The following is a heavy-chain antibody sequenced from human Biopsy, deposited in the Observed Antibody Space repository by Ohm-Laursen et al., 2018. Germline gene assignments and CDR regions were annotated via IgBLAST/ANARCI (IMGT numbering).Heavy chain of an antibody. D-gene: IGHD3-9*01. CDR3: ATKLTGYFHH. Sequence: ASVKVSCKAPGGTFSNYGVNWVRQAPGQGLEWLGGSIPILGTGDYAQKFQDRVTVAADTSTSTATMELRSLRSDDTAVYYCATKLTGYFHHWGQGTLVIVSS. CDR1: GGTFSNYG. V-gene: IGHV1-69*06. J-gene: IGHJ1*01. CDR2: SIPILGTG.